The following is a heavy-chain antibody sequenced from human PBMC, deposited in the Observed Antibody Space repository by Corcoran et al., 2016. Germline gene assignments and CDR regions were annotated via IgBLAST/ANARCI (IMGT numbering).Heavy chain of an antibody. CDR3: ARAPGGFWSGYPSHYYYGMDV. CDR1: GGTFSSYA. V-gene: IGHV1-69*06. CDR2: IIPIFGTA. Sequence: QVQLVQSGAEVKKPGSSVKVSCKASGGTFSSYAISWVRQAPGQGIEWMGGIIPIFGTANYAQKFQGRVTITADKSTSTAYMEMSSLRSEDTAVYYCARAPGGFWSGYPSHYYYGMDVWGQGTTVTVFS. J-gene: IGHJ6*02. D-gene: IGHD3-3*01.